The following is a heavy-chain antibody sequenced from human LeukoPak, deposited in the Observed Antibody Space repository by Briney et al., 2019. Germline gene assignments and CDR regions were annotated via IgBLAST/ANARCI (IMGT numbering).Heavy chain of an antibody. J-gene: IGHJ4*02. Sequence: GGSLRLSCAASGFTFSSYAMHWVRQAPGKGLEYVPAISSDGGSTFFANSMRGRFTISRDNSKNTLYLQMGSLRPEDMAVYYCARGCSSTSCYAADLDYWGQGTLVTVSS. V-gene: IGHV3-64*01. CDR1: GFTFSSYA. CDR2: ISSDGGST. D-gene: IGHD2-2*01. CDR3: ARGCSSTSCYAADLDY.